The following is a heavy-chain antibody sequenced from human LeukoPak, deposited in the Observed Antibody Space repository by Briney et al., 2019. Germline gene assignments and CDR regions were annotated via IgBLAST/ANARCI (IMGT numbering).Heavy chain of an antibody. V-gene: IGHV4-59*10. CDR1: GGSFSGYY. Sequence: PSETLSLTCAVYGGSFSGYYWSWIRQPAGKGLEWIGRIYTSGSTKYNPSLKSRVTMSVDTSKNQFSLKLSSVTAADTAVYYCVRTYCSSTSCYRDTSDIWGQGTMVTVSS. CDR3: VRTYCSSTSCYRDTSDI. J-gene: IGHJ3*02. CDR2: IYTSGST. D-gene: IGHD2-2*01.